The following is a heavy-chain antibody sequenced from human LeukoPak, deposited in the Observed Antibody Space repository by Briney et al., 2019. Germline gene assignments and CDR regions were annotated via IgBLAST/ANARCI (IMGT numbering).Heavy chain of an antibody. CDR1: GGSISSSSYY. J-gene: IGHJ4*02. V-gene: IGHV4-39*07. D-gene: IGHD2-8*01. CDR2: IYYSGST. CDR3: ARDSPQYCTNGVCNFDY. Sequence: SETLSLTCTVSGGSISSSSYYWGWIRQPPGKGLEWIGSIYYSGSTYYNPSLKSRVTISVDTSKNQFSLKLSFVTAADTAVYYCARDSPQYCTNGVCNFDYWGQGTLVTVSS.